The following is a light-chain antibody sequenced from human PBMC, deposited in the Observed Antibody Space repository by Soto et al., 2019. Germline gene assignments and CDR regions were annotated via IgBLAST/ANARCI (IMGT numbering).Light chain of an antibody. CDR2: GPS. CDR1: QSVSSN. J-gene: IGKJ1*01. CDR3: QQFNSWPGT. Sequence: EIVMTQSPATLSVSPGERATLSCRASQSVSSNLAWYQQKPGQAPRLLIYGPSTRATCIPARFSGSVSGTEFTLTISSLQSEDFAVYYCQQFNSWPGTFGQGTKVEIK. V-gene: IGKV3-15*01.